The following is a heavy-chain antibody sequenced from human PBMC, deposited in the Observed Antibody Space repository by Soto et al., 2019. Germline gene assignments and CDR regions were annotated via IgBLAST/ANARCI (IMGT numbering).Heavy chain of an antibody. D-gene: IGHD5-18*01. CDR1: GGTFSKDA. CDR3: TRVLGYTFEPAKTRYYAMDV. J-gene: IGHJ6*02. V-gene: IGHV1-69*01. Sequence: QVQLVQSGAEVKKPGSSVTVSCKTSGGTFSKDAINWVRQAPGQGLEWMGLLIPVFGSPIYAQKFQGRIRITADESTSTAWMDLSSLRSEDTAVYYCTRVLGYTFEPAKTRYYAMDVCGQGTTVSVSS. CDR2: LIPVFGSP.